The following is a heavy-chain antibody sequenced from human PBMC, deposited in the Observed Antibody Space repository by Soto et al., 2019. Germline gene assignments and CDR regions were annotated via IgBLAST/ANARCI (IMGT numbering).Heavy chain of an antibody. J-gene: IGHJ6*02. CDR3: ARGGLFYKCYYPMEV. CDR2: VKPDGTNT. CDR1: GFTFSNYW. Sequence: EVQLVESGGGLVQPGGSLRLSCAASGFTFSNYWMHWVRQVPGKGLMWVSRVKPDGTNTDYADSVTGRFTISRDNVENILYLQMDSLRVEDTAVYFCARGGLFYKCYYPMEVWGQGTTVTVSS. V-gene: IGHV3-74*01. D-gene: IGHD1-1*01.